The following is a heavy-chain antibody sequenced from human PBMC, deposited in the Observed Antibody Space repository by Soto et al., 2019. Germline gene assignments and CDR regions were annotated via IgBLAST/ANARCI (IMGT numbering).Heavy chain of an antibody. J-gene: IGHJ4*02. CDR2: MSYDGSDT. CDR1: GFIFSNNA. CDR3: TIVRVADSALDH. D-gene: IGHD3-10*02. Sequence: GGSLRLSCVGSGFIFSNNAMHWVRQTPGKGLEWVAFMSYDGSDTFYADSVKGRFTISRDNSKNTLFLHMSNLRAEDTAMYYCTIVRVADSALDHWGQGTLVTVSS. V-gene: IGHV3-30*15.